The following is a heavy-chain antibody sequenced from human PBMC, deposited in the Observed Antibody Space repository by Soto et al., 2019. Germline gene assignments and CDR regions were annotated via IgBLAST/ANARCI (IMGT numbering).Heavy chain of an antibody. D-gene: IGHD3-9*01. V-gene: IGHV1-2*04. CDR2: INPNSGGT. J-gene: IGHJ4*02. Sequence: ASVKVSCKASGYTFTGYYMHWVRQAPGQGLEWMGWINPNSGGTNYAQKFQGWVTMTRDTSISTAYMELSRLRSDDTAVYYCARNILTGYSLDYWGRGTLVTVSS. CDR3: ARNILTGYSLDY. CDR1: GYTFTGYY.